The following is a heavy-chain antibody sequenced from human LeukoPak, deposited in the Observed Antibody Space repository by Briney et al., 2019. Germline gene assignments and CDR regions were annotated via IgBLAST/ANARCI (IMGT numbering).Heavy chain of an antibody. CDR3: ARDWPRMATIPSYYYGMDV. Sequence: GGSLRLSCAASGFTFSSYSMNWVRQAPGKGLEWVSSISSSSSYIYYADSVKGRFTISRDNAKNSLYLQMNSLRAEDTAVYYCARDWPRMATIPSYYYGMDVWGQGTTVTVSS. CDR2: ISSSSSYI. D-gene: IGHD5-24*01. V-gene: IGHV3-21*01. CDR1: GFTFSSYS. J-gene: IGHJ6*02.